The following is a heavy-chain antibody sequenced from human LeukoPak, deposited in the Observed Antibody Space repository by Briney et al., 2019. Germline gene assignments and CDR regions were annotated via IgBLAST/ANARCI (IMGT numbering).Heavy chain of an antibody. D-gene: IGHD3-16*02. CDR1: GFTFSSYS. CDR3: ARDRHYDYVWGTYRQDTFDF. CDR2: ISSSSKTI. Sequence: GGSLRLSCAASGFTFSSYSMNWVRQAPGKGLGWVSYISSSSKTIYYADSVKGRFTISRDNAKNSLYLQMNSLRAEDTAVYYCARDRHYDYVWGTYRQDTFDFWGQGTLVTVSS. V-gene: IGHV3-48*01. J-gene: IGHJ4*02.